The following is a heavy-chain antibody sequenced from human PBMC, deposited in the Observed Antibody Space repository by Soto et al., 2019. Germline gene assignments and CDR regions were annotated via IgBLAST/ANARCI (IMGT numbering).Heavy chain of an antibody. V-gene: IGHV3-53*01. Sequence: GGSLRLSCAASGFTVSSNYMSWVRQAPGKGLEWVSVIYSGGSTYYADSVKGRFTISRDNSKNTLYLQMNSLRAEDTAVYYCARGGPGAGTVYYYGMDAWGQGTTVTVSS. CDR1: GFTVSSNY. D-gene: IGHD6-19*01. J-gene: IGHJ6*02. CDR3: ARGGPGAGTVYYYGMDA. CDR2: IYSGGST.